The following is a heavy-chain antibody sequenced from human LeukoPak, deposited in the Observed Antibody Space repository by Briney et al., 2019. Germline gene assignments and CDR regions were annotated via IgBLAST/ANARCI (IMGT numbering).Heavy chain of an antibody. Sequence: ASVKVSCKASGYTFTGYYMRWVRQAPGQGLEWMGWINPNSGGTNYAQKFQGRVTMTRDTSISTAYMELSRLRSDDTAVYYCARDAHDYGDYVGYFDYWGQGTLVTVSS. CDR3: ARDAHDYGDYVGYFDY. CDR2: INPNSGGT. D-gene: IGHD4-17*01. J-gene: IGHJ4*02. V-gene: IGHV1-2*02. CDR1: GYTFTGYY.